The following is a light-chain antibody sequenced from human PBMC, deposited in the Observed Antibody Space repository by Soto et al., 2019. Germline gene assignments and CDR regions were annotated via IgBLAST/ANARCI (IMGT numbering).Light chain of an antibody. J-gene: IGKJ4*01. CDR3: QQYVTSPLT. CDR1: QSVSSY. V-gene: IGKV3-20*01. CDR2: GVS. Sequence: EIVLTQSPGTLSLSTGERATLSCMASQSVSSYLAWYQQKPGQAPRLLIYGVSSRATGIPDRFSGSGSGTDFTLTISRLEPEDFAVYYCQQYVTSPLTFGGGTKVDIK.